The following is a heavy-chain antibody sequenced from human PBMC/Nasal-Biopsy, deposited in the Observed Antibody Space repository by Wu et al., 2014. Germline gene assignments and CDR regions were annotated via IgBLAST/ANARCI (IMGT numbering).Heavy chain of an antibody. CDR3: AKDMERITLSYGMDV. J-gene: IGHJ6*01. Sequence: LRLSCAASGFTFNNYGMHWVRQAPGKGLEWVAVISYDGSKKYYADSVKGRFTISRDNSKSTLYLQMNSLRGEDTALYYCAKDMERITLSYGMDVWGPRDHGHRLL. CDR1: GFTFNNYG. D-gene: IGHD3-10*02. CDR2: ISYDGSKK. V-gene: IGHV3-30*18.